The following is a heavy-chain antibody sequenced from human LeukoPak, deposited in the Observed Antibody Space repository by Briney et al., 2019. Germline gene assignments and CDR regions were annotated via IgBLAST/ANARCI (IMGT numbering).Heavy chain of an antibody. J-gene: IGHJ4*02. V-gene: IGHV1-69*04. CDR2: IIPILGIA. D-gene: IGHD2-15*01. CDR3: ARDRGYCSGGSCYWISDY. CDR1: GGTFSSYA. Sequence: SVKVSCKASGGTFSSYAIRWVRQAPGQGLEWMGRIIPILGIANYAQKFQGRVTITADKSTSTAYMELSSLRSEDTAVYYCARDRGYCSGGSCYWISDYWGQGTLVTVSS.